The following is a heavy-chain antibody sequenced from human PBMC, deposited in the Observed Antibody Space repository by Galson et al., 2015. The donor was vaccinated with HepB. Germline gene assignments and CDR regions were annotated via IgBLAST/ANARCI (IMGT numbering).Heavy chain of an antibody. CDR3: AGETYYFDY. J-gene: IGHJ4*02. CDR1: GFTFSRFW. CDR2: IKQDGSEE. V-gene: IGHV3-7*03. Sequence: SLRLSCAVSGFTFSRFWMSWVRQAPGKGLEWVANIKQDGSEEYYVDSVKGRFTISRDNAKNSLYLQMNSLRAEDTAVYYCAGETYYFDYWGQGALVTVSS.